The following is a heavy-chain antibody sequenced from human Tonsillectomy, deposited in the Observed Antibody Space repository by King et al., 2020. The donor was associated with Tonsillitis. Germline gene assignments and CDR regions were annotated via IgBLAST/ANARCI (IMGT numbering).Heavy chain of an antibody. CDR1: GGSINSYF. CDR2: IYYSGAT. V-gene: IGHV4-59*01. J-gene: IGHJ4*02. Sequence: VQLQESGPGLVKPSETLSLTCTVSGGSINSYFWTWIRQPPGKGLEWIGYIYYSGATKYHTGTTHYNPSLKSRVTISVDTSKNQFSLKLKSVTAADTAVYYCATNSSNRYYFDHWGQGTLVSVSS. D-gene: IGHD6-19*01. CDR3: ATNSSNRYYFDH.